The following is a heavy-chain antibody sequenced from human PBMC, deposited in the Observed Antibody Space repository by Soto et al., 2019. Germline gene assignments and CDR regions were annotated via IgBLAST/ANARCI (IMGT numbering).Heavy chain of an antibody. J-gene: IGHJ4*02. V-gene: IGHV3-48*01. CDR2: ISSSSTTI. CDR3: AVWGGFLDRFGAFDY. CDR1: GFRFSGSA. D-gene: IGHD3-3*01. Sequence: EVRLVESGGGLVQPGGSLRLSCAASGFRFSGSAMNWVRQAPGRGPEWLSYISSSSTTISYAGSVRGRFTVSRDNAKNSVFLQMSGLRVDDTAVYYCAVWGGFLDRFGAFDYWGQGALVTVSS.